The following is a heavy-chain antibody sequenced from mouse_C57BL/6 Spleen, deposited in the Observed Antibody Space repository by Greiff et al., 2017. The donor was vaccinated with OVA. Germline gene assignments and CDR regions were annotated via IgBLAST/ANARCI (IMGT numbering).Heavy chain of an antibody. Sequence: QVQLKQPGAELVKPGASVKMSCKASGYTFTSYWITWVKQRPGQGLEWIGDIYPGSGSTNYNEKFKSKATLTVDTSSSTAYMQLSSLTSEDSAVYYCARRDYGSSLWFAYWGQGTLVTVSA. V-gene: IGHV1-55*01. J-gene: IGHJ3*01. D-gene: IGHD1-1*01. CDR2: IYPGSGST. CDR1: GYTFTSYW. CDR3: ARRDYGSSLWFAY.